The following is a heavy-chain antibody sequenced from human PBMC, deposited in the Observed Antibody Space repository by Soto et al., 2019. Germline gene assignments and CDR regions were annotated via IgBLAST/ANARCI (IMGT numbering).Heavy chain of an antibody. CDR3: ARGPPNYYEY. CDR1: GGSISSGDYY. J-gene: IGHJ4*02. Sequence: SETLSLTCTVSGGSISSGDYYWSWIRQPPGKGLEWIGYIYYSGSTYYNPSLKSRVTISVDTSKNQFSLKLSSVTAADTAVYYCARGPPNYYEYWGQGTLVTAPQ. CDR2: IYYSGST. V-gene: IGHV4-30-4*01.